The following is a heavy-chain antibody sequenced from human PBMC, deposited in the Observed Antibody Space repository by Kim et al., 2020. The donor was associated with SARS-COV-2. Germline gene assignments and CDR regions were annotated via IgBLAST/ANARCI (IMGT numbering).Heavy chain of an antibody. CDR1: GFTVSSNY. Sequence: GGSLRLSCAASGFTVSSNYMSWVRQAPGKGLEWVSVIYSGGSTYYADSVKGRFTISRHNTKNTLYLQMNSLSAEDTAVYYCAASFKDGGFYGMDVWGQGTTVTVSS. D-gene: IGHD1-26*01. J-gene: IGHJ6*02. V-gene: IGHV3-53*04. CDR2: IYSGGST. CDR3: AASFKDGGFYGMDV.